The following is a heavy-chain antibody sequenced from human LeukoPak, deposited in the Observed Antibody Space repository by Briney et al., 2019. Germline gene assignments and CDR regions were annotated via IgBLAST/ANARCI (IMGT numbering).Heavy chain of an antibody. D-gene: IGHD3-10*01. CDR2: INSDGSNT. Sequence: GGSLRLSCAASGFTFSSYWMHWVRQAPGKGLVWVSRINSDGSNTRYADSVKGRFTNSRDNAENTVYLQMNSLRAEDTAVYYCARDGGHDRFGELGFDYWGQGTLVAVSS. J-gene: IGHJ4*02. CDR1: GFTFSSYW. V-gene: IGHV3-74*01. CDR3: ARDGGHDRFGELGFDY.